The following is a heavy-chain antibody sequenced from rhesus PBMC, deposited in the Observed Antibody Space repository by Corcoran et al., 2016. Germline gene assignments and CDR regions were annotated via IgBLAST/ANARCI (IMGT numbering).Heavy chain of an antibody. CDR1: GGSISDSYR. CDR2: IRSGGST. Sequence: QVQLQESGPGVVKPSETLSLTCAVSGGSISDSYRWSWIRQPPGKGLAWMGRIRSGGSTNYNPSLKMRFTFSIDTSKNQFSLKLRSVTAADTAVYYCARDVGSWSPYFDYWGQGVLVTVSS. V-gene: IGHV4S18*01. J-gene: IGHJ4*01. CDR3: ARDVGSWSPYFDY. D-gene: IGHD6-13*01.